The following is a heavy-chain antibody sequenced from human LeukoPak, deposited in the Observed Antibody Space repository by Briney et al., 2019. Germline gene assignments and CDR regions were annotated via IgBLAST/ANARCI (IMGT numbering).Heavy chain of an antibody. Sequence: GGSLRLSCAASGFTFSSYAMHWVRQAPGKGLEWVAVISYDGSNKYYADSVKGRFTISRDNSKNTLYLQMNSLRAEDTAVYYCARIRAYGGNSFDYWGQGTLVTVSS. CDR3: ARIRAYGGNSFDY. D-gene: IGHD4-23*01. V-gene: IGHV3-30*04. CDR2: ISYDGSNK. J-gene: IGHJ4*02. CDR1: GFTFSSYA.